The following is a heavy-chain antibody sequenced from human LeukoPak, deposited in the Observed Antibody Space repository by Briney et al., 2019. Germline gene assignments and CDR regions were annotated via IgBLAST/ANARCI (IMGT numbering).Heavy chain of an antibody. V-gene: IGHV3-23*01. D-gene: IGHD7-27*01. Sequence: GGSLRLSCAASGFTFSSYAMSWVRQAPGKGLEWVSAISGSGGSTYYADSVKGRFTISRDSSKNTLYLQMNSLRAEDTAVYYCAKDSDRLGIINYWGQGTLVTVSS. CDR3: AKDSDRLGIINY. J-gene: IGHJ4*02. CDR1: GFTFSSYA. CDR2: ISGSGGST.